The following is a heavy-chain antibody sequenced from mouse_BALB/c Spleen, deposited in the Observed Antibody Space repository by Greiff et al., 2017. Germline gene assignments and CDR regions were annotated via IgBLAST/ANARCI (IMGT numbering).Heavy chain of an antibody. CDR2: IYPGDGDT. CDR3: ARGGFTTVDY. J-gene: IGHJ2*01. Sequence: QVQLQPSGAELVRPGSSVKISCKASGYAFSSYWMNWVKQRPGQGLEWIGQIYPGDGDTNYNGKFKGKATLTADKSSSTAYMQLSSLTSEDSAVYFCARGGFTTVDYWRQGTTRTVSS. CDR1: GYAFSSYW. V-gene: IGHV1-80*01. D-gene: IGHD1-1*01.